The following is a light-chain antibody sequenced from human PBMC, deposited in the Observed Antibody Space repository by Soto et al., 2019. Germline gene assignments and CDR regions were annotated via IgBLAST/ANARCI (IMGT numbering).Light chain of an antibody. J-gene: IGKJ2*01. CDR3: QQYNNWPPYT. Sequence: EIVMTQSPATLSVSPGERATLSCRASQSVSSNLAWYQQKPGQAPRLLIYGASTRATVIPARFSGSGSGTEFPLTISSLQSEDFAVYYCQQYNNWPPYTLGQGTKLEI. CDR1: QSVSSN. V-gene: IGKV3-15*01. CDR2: GAS.